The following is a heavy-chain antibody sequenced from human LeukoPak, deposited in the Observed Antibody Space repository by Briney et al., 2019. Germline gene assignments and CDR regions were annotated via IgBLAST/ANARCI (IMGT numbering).Heavy chain of an antibody. V-gene: IGHV3-7*01. J-gene: IGHJ4*02. CDR2: IKQDGSEK. Sequence: GGSLRLSCAASGFTFSSYWMSWVRQATGKGLEWVANIKQDGSEKYYVDSVKGRFTISRDNAKNTLYLQMNSLRAEDTAVYYCASLDSVGYYFDYWGQGTLVTVSS. CDR1: GFTFSSYW. D-gene: IGHD2-15*01. CDR3: ASLDSVGYYFDY.